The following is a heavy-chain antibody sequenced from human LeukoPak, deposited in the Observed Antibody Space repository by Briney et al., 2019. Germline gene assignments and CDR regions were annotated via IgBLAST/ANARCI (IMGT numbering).Heavy chain of an antibody. CDR2: INYSGSI. CDR3: ARDNLRSGSIFDY. CDR1: GGSISSYY. V-gene: IGHV4-59*01. Sequence: PSETLSLTCTVSGGSISSYYWSWIRQPPAKALEWIGYINYSGSINYNPSLKSRVTISVDTSKNQFSLKLSSVTAADTAVYYCARDNLRSGSIFDYWGQGTLVTVSS. J-gene: IGHJ4*02. D-gene: IGHD1-26*01.